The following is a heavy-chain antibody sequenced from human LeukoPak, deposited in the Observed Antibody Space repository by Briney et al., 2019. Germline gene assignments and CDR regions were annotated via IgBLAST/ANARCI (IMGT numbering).Heavy chain of an antibody. CDR2: ICYSGST. J-gene: IGHJ4*02. D-gene: IGHD3-3*01. CDR3: ARAAHYDFWSGYSNHYFDY. V-gene: IGHV4-59*01. CDR1: GGSISSYY. Sequence: SETLSLTCTVSGGSISSYYWSWIRQPPGKGLEWIGYICYSGSTNYNPSLKSRVTISLDTSKNQFSLKLSSVTAADTAVYYCARAAHYDFWSGYSNHYFDYWGQGTLVTVSS.